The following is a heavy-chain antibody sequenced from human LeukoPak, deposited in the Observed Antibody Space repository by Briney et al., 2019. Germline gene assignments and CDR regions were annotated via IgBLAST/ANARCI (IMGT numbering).Heavy chain of an antibody. CDR2: ISHSGST. Sequence: SETLSLTCAVYGGSFSGYYWSWIRQPPGKGLEWIGEISHSGSTNYNPSLKSRVTISVDTSKNQFSLKLSSVTAADTAVYYCARLGRGGAIDYWGQGTLVTVSS. D-gene: IGHD2-21*01. V-gene: IGHV4-34*01. CDR1: GGSFSGYY. J-gene: IGHJ4*02. CDR3: ARLGRGGAIDY.